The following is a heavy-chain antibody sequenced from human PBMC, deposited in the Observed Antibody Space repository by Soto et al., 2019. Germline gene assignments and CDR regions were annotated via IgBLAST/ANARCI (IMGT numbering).Heavy chain of an antibody. Sequence: QITLKESGPTLVKPTQTLTLTCTFSGFSLSTRDVGVGWIRQPPGKALEWLALLYWDDDNRYSPSLRRRLTLTKDTSKNQVVLTMTNMDPVDTATYYCAHGSGWLFDYWSQATLCTVSS. J-gene: IGHJ4*02. D-gene: IGHD6-19*01. CDR1: GFSLSTRDVG. CDR2: LYWDDDN. V-gene: IGHV2-5*02. CDR3: AHGSGWLFDY.